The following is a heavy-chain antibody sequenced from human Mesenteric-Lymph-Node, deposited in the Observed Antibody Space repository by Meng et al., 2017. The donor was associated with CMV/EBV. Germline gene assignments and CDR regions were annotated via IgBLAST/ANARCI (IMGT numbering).Heavy chain of an antibody. CDR3: ATLKVGTTFDY. V-gene: IGHV3-11*04. D-gene: IGHD1-26*01. Sequence: GESLKIACAASGFTFSDYYMSWIRQAPGKGLEWVSYISSSGNTIYYADSVKGRFTVSRDNAKNSLYLQMNSLRAEDTAVYHCATLKVGTTFDYWGQGTLVTVSS. CDR2: ISSSGNTI. J-gene: IGHJ4*02. CDR1: GFTFSDYY.